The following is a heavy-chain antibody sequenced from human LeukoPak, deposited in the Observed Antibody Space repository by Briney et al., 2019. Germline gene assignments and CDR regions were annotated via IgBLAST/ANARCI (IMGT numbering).Heavy chain of an antibody. CDR2: IYWDDDQ. D-gene: IGHD3-10*01. J-gene: IGHJ4*02. CDR1: GFSLSTIGVG. CDR3: AHTSGSGRQFDY. V-gene: IGHV2-5*02. Sequence: SGPTLVKPTQTLTLTCTFSGFSLSTIGVGVGWIRQPPGKALEWLALIYWDDDQRYSPSLKTRLTITKDTSKNKVVLTMTNMDPVDTATYYCAHTSGSGRQFDYWGQGTLVTVSS.